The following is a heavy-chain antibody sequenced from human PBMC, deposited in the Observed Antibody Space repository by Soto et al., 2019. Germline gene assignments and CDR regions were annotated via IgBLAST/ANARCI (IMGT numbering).Heavy chain of an antibody. V-gene: IGHV3-33*01. CDR1: GFTFSSYG. D-gene: IGHD1-7*01. CDR3: ARVTGITFYYTMDV. J-gene: IGHJ6*02. CDR2: IWYDGSNK. Sequence: PGGSLRLSCVASGFTFSSYGMHWVRQAPGKGLEWVAVIWYDGSNKYYADSVKGRFTISRDKSKNTLYLQMNSPRAEDTAVYYCARVTGITFYYTMDVWGQGTTVTVSS.